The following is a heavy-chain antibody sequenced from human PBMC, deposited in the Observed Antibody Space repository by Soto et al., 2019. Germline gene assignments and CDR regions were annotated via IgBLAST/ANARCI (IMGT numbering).Heavy chain of an antibody. D-gene: IGHD4-4*01. CDR2: IYYSGTT. CDR1: GGSIRGYY. CDR3: ARDPRNKGLDP. V-gene: IGHV4-59*01. J-gene: IGHJ5*02. Sequence: SETLSLTCAVSGGSIRGYYGSWIRQPPGKRLEWIGYIYYSGTTTYNPSVKSRVTISVDMSKNQFSLKLTSVTASDTALYYCARDPRNKGLDPWGQGTLVTVSS.